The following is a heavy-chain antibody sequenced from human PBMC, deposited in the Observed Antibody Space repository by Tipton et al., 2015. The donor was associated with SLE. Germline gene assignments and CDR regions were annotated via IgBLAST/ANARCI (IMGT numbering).Heavy chain of an antibody. D-gene: IGHD5-12*01. CDR3: ARVWSGYDSFYYYYGMDV. Sequence: GSLRLSCAASGFTFSSYSMNWVRQAPGKGLEWVSSISSSSSYIYYADSVKGRFTISRDNAKNSLYLQMNSLRAEDTAVYYCARVWSGYDSFYYYYGMDVWGQGTTVTVSS. J-gene: IGHJ6*02. CDR2: ISSSSSYI. CDR1: GFTFSSYS. V-gene: IGHV3-21*03.